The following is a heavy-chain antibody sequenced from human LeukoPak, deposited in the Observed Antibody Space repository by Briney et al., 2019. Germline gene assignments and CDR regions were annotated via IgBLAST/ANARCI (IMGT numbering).Heavy chain of an antibody. CDR3: AGERIYYGLNV. D-gene: IGHD3-10*01. V-gene: IGHV4-39*01. J-gene: IGHJ6*02. CDR1: GGSISSRNYY. CDR2: IYYSGST. Sequence: SETLSLTCTVSGGSISSRNYYWGWIHQPPGKGLEWIGSIYYSGSTYYNPSLKSRVTISVDTSKNQFSLKLSFVTAAETAVYYCAGERIYYGLNVWGQGTTVTVSS.